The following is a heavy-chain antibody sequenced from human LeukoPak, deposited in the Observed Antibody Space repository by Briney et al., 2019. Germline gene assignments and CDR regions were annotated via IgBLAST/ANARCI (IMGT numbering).Heavy chain of an antibody. CDR1: GGSISSYY. J-gene: IGHJ2*01. CDR2: IYTNGST. V-gene: IGHV4-4*07. CDR3: ARDPCSGGSCYPNYWYFDL. Sequence: SETLSLTCTVSGGSISSYYWSWIRQPAGKGLEWIGRIYTNGSTNYNPSLKSRVTMSVDTSKNQFSLKLSSVTAADTAVYYCARDPCSGGSCYPNYWYFDLWGRGTLVTVSS. D-gene: IGHD2-15*01.